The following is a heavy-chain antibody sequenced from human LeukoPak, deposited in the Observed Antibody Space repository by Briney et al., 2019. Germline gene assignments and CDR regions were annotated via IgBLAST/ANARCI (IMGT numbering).Heavy chain of an antibody. CDR1: GFTFSDYN. D-gene: IGHD2-2*01. CDR2: ITSGTTYI. J-gene: IGHJ4*02. Sequence: GGSLRLSCAASGFTFSDYNMNWVRQSPEKGLEWVSSITSGTTYIYYADSVRGRFTLSRDNAKNSLYLQMNSLRAEDTAVYYCAKGGGVVVPAADFDYWGQGTLVTVSS. CDR3: AKGGGVVVPAADFDY. V-gene: IGHV3-21*01.